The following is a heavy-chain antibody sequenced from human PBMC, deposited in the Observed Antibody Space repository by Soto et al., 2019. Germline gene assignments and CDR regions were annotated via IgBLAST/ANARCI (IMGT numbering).Heavy chain of an antibody. CDR2: LHSGGGT. CDR1: GFSVSNDY. Sequence: EVQLVETGGGLIQPGGSLRLACTASGFSVSNDYMSWVRQAPAKGLEWVSILHSGGGTYYADSVRGRFTVSRVNSQNTLYLHMNSLRDEDTAVYYCARGASDYGDRVEYWGQGTLVTVSS. D-gene: IGHD4-17*01. V-gene: IGHV3-53*02. J-gene: IGHJ4*02. CDR3: ARGASDYGDRVEY.